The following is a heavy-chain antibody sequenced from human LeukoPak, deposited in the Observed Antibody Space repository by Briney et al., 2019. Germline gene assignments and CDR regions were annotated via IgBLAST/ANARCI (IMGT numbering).Heavy chain of an antibody. J-gene: IGHJ4*02. V-gene: IGHV1-69*06. CDR2: IIPIFGTA. CDR3: ASAYDFWSGLDY. D-gene: IGHD3-3*01. Sequence: SVKVSCKASGYTFTSYAISWVRQAPGQGLEWMGGIIPIFGTANYAQKFQGRVTITADKSTSTAYMELSSLRSEDTAVYYCASAYDFWSGLDYWGQGTLVTVSS. CDR1: GYTFTSYA.